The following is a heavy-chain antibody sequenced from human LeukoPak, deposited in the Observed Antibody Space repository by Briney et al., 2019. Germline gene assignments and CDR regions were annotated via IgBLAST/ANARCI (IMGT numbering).Heavy chain of an antibody. CDR1: GFTFDDYG. D-gene: IGHD2-2*01. J-gene: IGHJ4*02. CDR2: INWNGGST. V-gene: IGHV3-20*04. CDR3: ARDHCSSTSCHQGY. Sequence: PGGSLRLSCAASGFTFDDYGMSWVRQAPGKGLEWVSGINWNGGSTGYADSVKGRFTISRDNAKNSLYLQMNSPRAEDTALYYCARDHCSSTSCHQGYWGQGTLVTVSS.